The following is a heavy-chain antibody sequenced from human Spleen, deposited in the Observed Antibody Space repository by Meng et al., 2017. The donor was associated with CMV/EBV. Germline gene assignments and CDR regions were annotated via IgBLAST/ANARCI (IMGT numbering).Heavy chain of an antibody. CDR2: INPNCGGT. Sequence: ASVKVSCKASGYTFTGYYMHWVRQAPGQGLEWMGWINPNCGGTNYAQKFQGRVTMTRDTSISTAYMELSRLRSDDTAVYYCARDIVVVPAASRYYYDYYGMDVWGQGTTVTVSS. CDR1: GYTFTGYY. CDR3: ARDIVVVPAASRYYYDYYGMDV. D-gene: IGHD2-2*01. V-gene: IGHV1-2*02. J-gene: IGHJ6*02.